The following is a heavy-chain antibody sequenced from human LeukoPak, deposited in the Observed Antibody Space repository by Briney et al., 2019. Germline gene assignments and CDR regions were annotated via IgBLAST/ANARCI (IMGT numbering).Heavy chain of an antibody. CDR1: GFTVNNNY. V-gene: IGHV3-66*01. J-gene: IGHJ5*02. D-gene: IGHD3-22*01. Sequence: GGSLRLSYAASGFTVNNNYMSWVRQAPGKGLEWVSVIYGGGSPYYADSVRGRFTISRDNSNNTLYLQMNSLRAEDTAVYYCARDWSTYHYDAWGQGTLVTVS. CDR2: IYGGGSP. CDR3: ARDWSTYHYDA.